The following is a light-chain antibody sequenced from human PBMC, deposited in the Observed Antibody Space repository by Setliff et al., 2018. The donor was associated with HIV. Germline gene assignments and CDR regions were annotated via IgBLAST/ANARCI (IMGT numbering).Light chain of an antibody. J-gene: IGLJ3*02. CDR1: SSDVGGYNY. V-gene: IGLV2-14*03. CDR3: SSYTASSTLV. CDR2: DVS. Sequence: HSALTQPASVSGSPGQSITISCTGSSSDVGGYNYVSWYQQHPGKAPKLMIYDVSQRPSGVSDRFSGSKSGITASLTISGLQPEDESDYYCSSYTASSTLVFGGGTK.